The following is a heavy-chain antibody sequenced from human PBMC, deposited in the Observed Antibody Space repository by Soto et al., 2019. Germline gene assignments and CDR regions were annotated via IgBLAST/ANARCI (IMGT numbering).Heavy chain of an antibody. V-gene: IGHV1-69*06. J-gene: IGHJ6*02. CDR1: GGTFSSYA. D-gene: IGHD4-17*01. Sequence: QVQLVQSGAEVKKPGSSVKVSCKASGGTFSSYAISWVRQAPGQGLEWMGGIIPIFGTANYAQKFQGRVTITADKSTSTAYMELSSLRSEDTAVYYCARDPNDYGDYTSLSFYYGMDVWGQGTTVTVSS. CDR3: ARDPNDYGDYTSLSFYYGMDV. CDR2: IIPIFGTA.